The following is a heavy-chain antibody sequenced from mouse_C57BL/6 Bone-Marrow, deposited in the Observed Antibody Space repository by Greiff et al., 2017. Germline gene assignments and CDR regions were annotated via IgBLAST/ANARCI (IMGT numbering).Heavy chain of an antibody. J-gene: IGHJ4*01. CDR3: TTHYDYDEGYAMDY. CDR2: IDPENGDT. D-gene: IGHD2-4*01. CDR1: GFNIKDDY. V-gene: IGHV14-4*01. Sequence: VQLQQSGAELVRPGASVKLSCTASGFNIKDDYMHWVKQRPEQGLEWIGWIDPENGDTEYASKFQGKATITADTSSNPAYLQLSSLTSADTAVYYCTTHYDYDEGYAMDYWGQGTSVTVSS.